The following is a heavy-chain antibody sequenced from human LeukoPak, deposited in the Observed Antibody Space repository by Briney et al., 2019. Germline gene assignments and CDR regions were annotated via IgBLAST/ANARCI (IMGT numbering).Heavy chain of an antibody. CDR2: IIPIFGTA. CDR1: GGTFSSYA. J-gene: IGHJ4*02. CDR3: ARGYYRTIFGVVMPEPSYDY. V-gene: IGHV1-69*13. Sequence: ASVKVSCKASGGTFSSYAISWVRQAPGQGLEWMGGIIPIFGTANYAQKFQGRVTITADESTSTAYMELSSLRSEDTAVYYCARGYYRTIFGVVMPEPSYDYWGQGTLVTVSS. D-gene: IGHD3-3*01.